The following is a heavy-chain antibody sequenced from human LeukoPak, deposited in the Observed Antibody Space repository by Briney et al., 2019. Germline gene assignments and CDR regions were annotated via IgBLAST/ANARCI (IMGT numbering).Heavy chain of an antibody. CDR3: ARDQGAVAGRNY. J-gene: IGHJ4*02. CDR1: GFTFSSYS. V-gene: IGHV3-21*01. Sequence: GGSLRLSCAASGFTFSSYSMTWVRQAPGKGLEWVSSISSSSSYIYYADSVKGRFTISRDNAKNSLYLQMNSLRAEDTAVYYCARDQGAVAGRNYWGQETLVTVSS. CDR2: ISSSSSYI. D-gene: IGHD6-19*01.